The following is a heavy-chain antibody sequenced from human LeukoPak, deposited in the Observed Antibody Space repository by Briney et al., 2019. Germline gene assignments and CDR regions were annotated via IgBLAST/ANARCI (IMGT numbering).Heavy chain of an antibody. V-gene: IGHV1-18*01. Sequence: ASVKVSCKASGYTFTSYGISWVRQAPGQGLEWMGWISAYNGNTNYAQKFQGRVTMTRNTSISTAYMELSSLRSEDTAVYYCARELPANDLDYWGQGTLVTVSS. CDR2: ISAYNGNT. CDR1: GYTFTSYG. CDR3: ARELPANDLDY. J-gene: IGHJ4*02. D-gene: IGHD1-1*01.